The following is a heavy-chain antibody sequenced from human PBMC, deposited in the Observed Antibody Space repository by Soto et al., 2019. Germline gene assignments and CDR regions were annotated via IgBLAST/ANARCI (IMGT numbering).Heavy chain of an antibody. D-gene: IGHD5-12*01. CDR3: VRDRDGYNF. J-gene: IGHJ3*01. V-gene: IGHV3-74*01. CDR1: GFTFSTFV. CDR2: INSDGSDT. Sequence: EVQLVESGGGLVQPGGSLRLSCAASGFTFSTFVMHWVRQAPGKGLVWVSRINSDGSDTWYADSVKGRFTISRDNARNTLDLQMSSLRAEDTAVYFCVRDRDGYNFWGQGTMVTVSS.